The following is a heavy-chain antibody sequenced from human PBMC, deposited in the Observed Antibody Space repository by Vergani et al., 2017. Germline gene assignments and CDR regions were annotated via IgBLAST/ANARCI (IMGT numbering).Heavy chain of an antibody. CDR2: IYHSGGA. J-gene: IGHJ4*02. CDR3: ARTESFILQYFHCDL. CDR1: GGSITSSSYY. Sequence: QLHLQESGPGLVKPSETLSLTCTVSGGSITSSSYYWGWIRQPPGKGLELIGNIYHSGGAYYNPSLKGRVTISVATSKNQFSLEVTSLTAADTAIYFCARTESFILQYFHCDLWGQGTLVTVSS. D-gene: IGHD3-9*01. V-gene: IGHV4-39*01.